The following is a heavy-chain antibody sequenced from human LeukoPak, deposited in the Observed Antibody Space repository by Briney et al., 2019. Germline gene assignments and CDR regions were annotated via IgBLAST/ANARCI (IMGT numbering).Heavy chain of an antibody. CDR2: IYTSGST. J-gene: IGHJ4*02. D-gene: IGHD6-19*01. CDR3: ARGFHSNGWHYFDS. V-gene: IGHV4-4*07. CDR1: GGSISTYY. Sequence: SETLSLTCTVSGGSISTYYWSWSRQPAGEGLEWIGRIYTSGSTNYNPSLKSRVTMPVDTSKNQFSLKLSSVTAADTAIYHCARGFHSNGWHYFDSWGQGTLVTVSS.